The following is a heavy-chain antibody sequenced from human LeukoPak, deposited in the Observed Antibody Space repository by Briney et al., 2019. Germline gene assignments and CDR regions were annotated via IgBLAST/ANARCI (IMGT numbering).Heavy chain of an antibody. CDR3: AKAGYYGGKGYLDY. CDR1: GFTFSSYG. CDR2: ISDDGSNK. V-gene: IGHV3-30*18. J-gene: IGHJ4*02. D-gene: IGHD4-23*01. Sequence: PGGSLRLSCAASGFTFSSYGMHWVRQAPGKGLEWVAVISDDGSNKYYTDSVKGRFTISRDNSKNTLYLQMDSLRAEDTAVYYCAKAGYYGGKGYLDYLGQGTLVTVSS.